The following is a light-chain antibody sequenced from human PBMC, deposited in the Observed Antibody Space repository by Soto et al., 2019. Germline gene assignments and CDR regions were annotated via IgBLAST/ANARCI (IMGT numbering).Light chain of an antibody. J-gene: IGKJ2*01. CDR3: QQYGTSPYT. Sequence: ELVFTQSPCTLSLSPGERATLSCRASQSFSRNFVAWYQQKPGQAPRLLIYGASSRATGIPDRFSGSGSGTDFTLTISRLEPEDFAVYYCQQYGTSPYTFGQATKVDIK. V-gene: IGKV3-20*01. CDR2: GAS. CDR1: QSFSRNF.